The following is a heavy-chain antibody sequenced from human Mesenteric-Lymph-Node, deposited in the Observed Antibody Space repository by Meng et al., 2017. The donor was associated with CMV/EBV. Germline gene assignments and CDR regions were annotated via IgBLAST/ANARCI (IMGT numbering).Heavy chain of an antibody. D-gene: IGHD6-19*01. J-gene: IGHJ6*02. Sequence: SLKISCVASGFNFGDYAMHWVRQFPGKGLEWVSGIRWNGDDITYADSVRGRFTISRDNAMNSLYLQMNNLRKEDTAFYYCAKAMGLPSSGWYLRYYGMDVWGQGTTVTVSS. CDR3: AKAMGLPSSGWYLRYYGMDV. CDR1: GFNFGDYA. V-gene: IGHV3-9*01. CDR2: IRWNGDDI.